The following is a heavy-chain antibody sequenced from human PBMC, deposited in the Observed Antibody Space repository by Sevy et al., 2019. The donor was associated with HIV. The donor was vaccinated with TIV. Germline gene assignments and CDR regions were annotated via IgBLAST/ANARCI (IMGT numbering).Heavy chain of an antibody. J-gene: IGHJ3*02. CDR2: ISGISNYI. Sequence: GGSLRLSCAASGLTFSSYSMNWIRQAPGKGLEWVSAISGISNYIYYADSMKGRFTVSRDNARNSLYLQMNSLRAEDTAVYYCARNNSSITNCYMGDVFDIWGQRTMVNVSS. CDR3: ARNNSSITNCYMGDVFDI. V-gene: IGHV3-21*01. CDR1: GLTFSSYS. D-gene: IGHD2-2*02.